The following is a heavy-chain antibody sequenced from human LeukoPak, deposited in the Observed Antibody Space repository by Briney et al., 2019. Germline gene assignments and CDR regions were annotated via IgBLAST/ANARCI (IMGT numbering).Heavy chain of an antibody. J-gene: IGHJ4*02. CDR3: ARDGPRYCSGGSCYLHY. CDR1: GYTFTSYG. Sequence: GASVKVSCKASGYTFTSYGISWVRQAPGQGLEWMGWISAYNDNTNYAQKLQGRVTMTTDTSTSTAYMELRSLRSDDTAVYYCARDGPRYCSGGSCYLHYWGQGTLVTVSS. V-gene: IGHV1-18*01. CDR2: ISAYNDNT. D-gene: IGHD2-15*01.